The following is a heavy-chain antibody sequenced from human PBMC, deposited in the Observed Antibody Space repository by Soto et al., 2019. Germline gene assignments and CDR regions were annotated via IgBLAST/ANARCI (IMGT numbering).Heavy chain of an antibody. CDR1: GYTFRNYG. J-gene: IGHJ3*02. V-gene: IGHV1-18*01. D-gene: IGHD6-6*01. CDR2: ISAYNGAS. Sequence: QVQLLQSGPELMKPGASVKLSCKASGYTFRNYGINWVRQAPGQGIEWMGWISAYNGASNYAHNSQARVTMATYTPTSPAYMELRSLKADDTAVYYCARDGRQFVPNSDNFEIWGQGTTVTVSS. CDR3: ARDGRQFVPNSDNFEI.